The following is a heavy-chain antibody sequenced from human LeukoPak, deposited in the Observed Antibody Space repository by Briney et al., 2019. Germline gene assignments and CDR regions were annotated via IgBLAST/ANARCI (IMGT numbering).Heavy chain of an antibody. J-gene: IGHJ4*02. CDR1: NGSVGSNF. CDR2: IHTSGTT. CDR3: AREETTRSLRAFDC. Sequence: SETLSLTCTVSNGSVGSNFWTYMRQPAGQGLEWIGRIHTSGTTNYNPSLKSRLTMSVDTSKNQFSLELSSVTAADTAAYYCAREETTRSLRAFDCWGQGTLVTVSS. V-gene: IGHV4-4*07. D-gene: IGHD5-12*01.